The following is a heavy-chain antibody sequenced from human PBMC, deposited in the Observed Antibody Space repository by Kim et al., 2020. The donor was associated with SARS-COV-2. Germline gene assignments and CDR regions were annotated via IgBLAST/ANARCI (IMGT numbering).Heavy chain of an antibody. J-gene: IGHJ4*02. CDR2: IYSGGST. CDR3: ARGSYYYDSSGYYYFDY. D-gene: IGHD3-22*01. CDR1: GFTVSSNY. Sequence: GGSLRLSCAASGFTVSSNYMSWVRQAPGKGLEWVSVIYSGGSTYYADSVKGRFTISRDNSKNTLYLQMNSLRAEDTAVYYCARGSYYYDSSGYYYFDYWGQGTLVTVSS. V-gene: IGHV3-53*01.